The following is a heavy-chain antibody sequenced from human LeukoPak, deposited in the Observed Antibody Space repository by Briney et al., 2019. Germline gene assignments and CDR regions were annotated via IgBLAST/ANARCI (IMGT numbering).Heavy chain of an antibody. CDR1: GFTFSSYS. CDR2: ISSSSSTI. J-gene: IGHJ3*02. Sequence: PGGSLRLSCAASGFTFSSYSMNWVRQAPGKGLEWVSYISSSSSTIYYADSVKGRFTISRDNAKNSLYLQMNSLRAEDTAVYYCADLVASDAFDIWGQGTMVTVSS. D-gene: IGHD5-12*01. V-gene: IGHV3-48*01. CDR3: ADLVASDAFDI.